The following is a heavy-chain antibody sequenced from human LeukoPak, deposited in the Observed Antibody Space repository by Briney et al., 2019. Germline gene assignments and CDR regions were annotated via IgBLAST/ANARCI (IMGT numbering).Heavy chain of an antibody. D-gene: IGHD6-13*01. CDR3: TRDLWGAGGTNY. V-gene: IGHV4-59*01. CDR2: VYYSGGT. Sequence: KPSETLSLTCTVSGASISNYYWGWIRQPPGKGLEWIGYVYYSGGTNYNPSLKSRVTISVDTSKNQFSLHLSSVTAADTAVYYCTRDLWGAGGTNYWGHGTLVTVSS. J-gene: IGHJ4*01. CDR1: GASISNYY.